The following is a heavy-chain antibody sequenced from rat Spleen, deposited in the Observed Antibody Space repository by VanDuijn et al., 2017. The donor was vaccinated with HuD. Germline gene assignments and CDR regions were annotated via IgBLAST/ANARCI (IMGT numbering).Heavy chain of an antibody. V-gene: IGHV5S23*01. Sequence: EVQLVESGGGLVQPGRSLKLSCAASGFTFSNYGMAWVRQAPTKGLEWVATISTSGSRTYYPDSVKGRFTISRDNAKSTLYLQMNRLRSEDTATYYGALRYYGYTYDWVAYWGQGTLVTVSS. J-gene: IGHJ3*01. CDR2: ISTSGSRT. D-gene: IGHD1-9*01. CDR3: ALRYYGYTYDWVAY. CDR1: GFTFSNYG.